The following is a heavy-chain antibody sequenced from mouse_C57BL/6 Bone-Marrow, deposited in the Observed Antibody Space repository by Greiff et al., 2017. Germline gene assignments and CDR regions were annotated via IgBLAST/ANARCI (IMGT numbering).Heavy chain of an antibody. V-gene: IGHV1-64*01. D-gene: IGHD2-3*01. CDR3: ARGGYYEGWYFDV. J-gene: IGHJ1*03. CDR2: IHPNSGST. Sequence: QVQLQQPGAELVKPGASVKLSCKASGYTFTSYWMHWVKQRPGQGLEWIGMIHPNSGSTNYNEKFKSKATLTVDKSSSTAYMQLSSLTSEDSAVYDCARGGYYEGWYFDVWGTGTTVTVSS. CDR1: GYTFTSYW.